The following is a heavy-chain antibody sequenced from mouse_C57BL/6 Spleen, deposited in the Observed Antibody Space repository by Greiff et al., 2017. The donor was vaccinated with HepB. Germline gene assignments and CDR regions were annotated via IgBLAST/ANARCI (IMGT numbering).Heavy chain of an antibody. V-gene: IGHV1-76*01. CDR2: IYPGSGNP. CDR1: GYTFTDYY. D-gene: IGHD4-1*01. CDR3: ARWTGAFAY. Sequence: VQLQESGAELVRPGASVKLSCKASGYTFTDYYINWVKQRPGHGLEWIARIYPGSGNPTYNEKFKGKATLTAEKSSSPAYMQLIILTAEDSAVYFCARWTGAFAYWGQGTLVTVSA. J-gene: IGHJ3*01.